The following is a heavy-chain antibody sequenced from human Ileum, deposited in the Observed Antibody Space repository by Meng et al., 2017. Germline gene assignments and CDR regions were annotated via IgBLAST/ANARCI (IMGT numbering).Heavy chain of an antibody. CDR1: GFTFSVNY. CDR2: IYVDGRT. CDR3: AKSVNFDAGGYYP. J-gene: IGHJ5*02. D-gene: IGHD3-22*01. V-gene: IGHV3-66*01. Sequence: VQLVESGGVLVQPGGSLRLSCAASGFTFSVNYMSWVRQAPGKGLVWVSCIYVDGRTYYADSVKGRFTIFRDSSKNTLYLQMNSLRAEDTAVYYCAKSVNFDAGGYYPWGQGTLVTVSS.